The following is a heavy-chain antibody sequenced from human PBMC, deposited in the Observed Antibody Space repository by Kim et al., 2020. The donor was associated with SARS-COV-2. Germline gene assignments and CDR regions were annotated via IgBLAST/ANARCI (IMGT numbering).Heavy chain of an antibody. CDR3: AKGSDAFDI. Sequence: GGSLRLSCAASGFTFDDYAMHWVRRAPGKGLEWVSGISWNSGSIGYADSVKGRFTISRDNAKNSLYLQMNSLRAEDTALYYCAKGSDAFDIWGQGTMVTV. CDR1: GFTFDDYA. J-gene: IGHJ3*02. CDR2: ISWNSGSI. V-gene: IGHV3-9*01.